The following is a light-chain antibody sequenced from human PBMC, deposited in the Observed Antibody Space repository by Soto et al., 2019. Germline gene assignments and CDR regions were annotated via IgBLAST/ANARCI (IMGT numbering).Light chain of an antibody. CDR3: LQYGNSPP. CDR2: GAS. CDR1: QNITNY. J-gene: IGKJ1*01. V-gene: IGKV3-20*01. Sequence: TQSPSSLSASIGESVTITCQASQNITNYSAWYQRXPGQAPWLLIYGASSRATGIPSRFSGSGSRKVFILTISRLAPEYSAEYYYLQYGNSPPFGQGTKVDIK.